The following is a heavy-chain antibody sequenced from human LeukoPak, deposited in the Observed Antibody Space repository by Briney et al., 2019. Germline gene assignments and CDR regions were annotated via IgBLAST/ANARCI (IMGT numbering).Heavy chain of an antibody. Sequence: SGGSLRLSCATSEFTFSSYAMSWVRQAPGKGLEWVSGISGSGGYTYYADSVKGRFTISRDNSENTLYLQMNSLRAEDTAIYYCAKERGSGWYYFDYWGQGTLVTVSS. J-gene: IGHJ4*02. V-gene: IGHV3-23*01. CDR3: AKERGSGWYYFDY. D-gene: IGHD6-19*01. CDR2: ISGSGGYT. CDR1: EFTFSSYA.